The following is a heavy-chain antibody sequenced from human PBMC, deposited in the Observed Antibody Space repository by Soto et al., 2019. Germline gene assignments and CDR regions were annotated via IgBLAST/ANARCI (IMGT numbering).Heavy chain of an antibody. J-gene: IGHJ6*02. D-gene: IGHD1-20*01. CDR3: ARDRGPGITGTGTANYYGMDV. CDR2: INPNSGGT. V-gene: IGHV1-2*04. Sequence: ASVKVSCKASGYTFTGYYMHWVRQAPGQGLEWMGWINPNSGGTNYAQKFQGWVTMTRDTSISTAYMELSRLRSDGTAVYYCARDRGPGITGTGTANYYGMDVWGQGTTVTVSS. CDR1: GYTFTGYY.